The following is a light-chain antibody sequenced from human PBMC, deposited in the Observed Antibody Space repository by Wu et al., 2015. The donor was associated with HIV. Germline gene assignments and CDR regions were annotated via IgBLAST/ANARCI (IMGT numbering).Light chain of an antibody. CDR2: GAT. J-gene: IGKJ1*01. CDR3: QQLNSYPRA. CDR1: QGISNY. V-gene: IGKV1-9*01. Sequence: QLTQSPPSLSASVGDRVTITCRASQGISNYLAWYQQKPGKAPKLLIYGATTLPSGVPSRFSGSGSGTYFTLIISSLQPEDFATYYCQQLNSYPRAFGQGTKVEIK.